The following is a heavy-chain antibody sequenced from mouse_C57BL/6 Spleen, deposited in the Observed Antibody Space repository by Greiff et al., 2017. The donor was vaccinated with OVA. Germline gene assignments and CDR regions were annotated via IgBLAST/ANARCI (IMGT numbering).Heavy chain of an antibody. V-gene: IGHV1-15*01. D-gene: IGHD1-1*01. CDR2: IDPETGGT. J-gene: IGHJ2*01. CDR1: GYTFTDYE. CDR3: TREFTTVALGY. Sequence: QVQLQQSGAELVRPGASVTLSCKASGYTFTDYEMHWVKQTPVHGLEWIGAIDPETGGTAYNQKFKGKAILTADKSSSTAYMELRSLTSEDSAVYYCTREFTTVALGYWGQGTTLTVSS.